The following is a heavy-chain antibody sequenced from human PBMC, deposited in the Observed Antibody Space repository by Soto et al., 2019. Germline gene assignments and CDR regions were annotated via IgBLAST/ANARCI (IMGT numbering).Heavy chain of an antibody. CDR1: GGSISSYH. Sequence: PSETLSLTCTVSGGSISSYHWRWIRQSPGKGLEWIGYTSNSAPTIYNPSLKSRVTISADTSKDQFSLRLSSVTAADTAVYFCARQFRDVYNAVEYWGQGALVTVSS. V-gene: IGHV4-59*08. J-gene: IGHJ4*02. CDR2: TSNSAPT. D-gene: IGHD1-1*01. CDR3: ARQFRDVYNAVEY.